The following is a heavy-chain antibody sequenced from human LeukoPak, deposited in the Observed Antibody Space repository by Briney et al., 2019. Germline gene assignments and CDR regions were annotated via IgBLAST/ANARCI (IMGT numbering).Heavy chain of an antibody. CDR3: ARGWNDPDGKFDY. CDR1: GGTFNSYA. J-gene: IGHJ4*02. Sequence: SVKVSCKASGGTFNSYAISWVRQAPGQGLEWMGRIIPIFGIANYAQKFQGRVTITADKSTSTAYMELSSLRSEDTAVYYCARGWNDPDGKFDYWGQGTLVTVSS. D-gene: IGHD1-1*01. V-gene: IGHV1-69*04. CDR2: IIPIFGIA.